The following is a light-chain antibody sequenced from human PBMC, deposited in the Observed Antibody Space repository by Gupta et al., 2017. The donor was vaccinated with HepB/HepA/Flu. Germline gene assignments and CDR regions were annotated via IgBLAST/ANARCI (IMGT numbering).Light chain of an antibody. CDR1: QSISSY. V-gene: IGKV1-39*01. CDR3: QQSYSTPWT. Sequence: DIQMTQSPSSLSASVGDRVTITGRASQSISSYLNWYQQKPGKAPKLLIYAASSLQSGVPSRLSGSGSGTDFTLTISSRQPEDFATYYGQQSYSTPWTFGKGTKVEIK. CDR2: AAS. J-gene: IGKJ1*01.